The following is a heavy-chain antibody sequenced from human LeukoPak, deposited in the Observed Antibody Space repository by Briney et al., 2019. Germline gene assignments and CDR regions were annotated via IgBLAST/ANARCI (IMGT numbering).Heavy chain of an antibody. V-gene: IGHV4-39*01. CDR3: ARRYSYGSHIDY. J-gene: IGHJ4*02. D-gene: IGHD5-18*01. CDR2: IYYSGST. CDR1: GGSISSSSYY. Sequence: SETLSLTCTVSGGSISSSSYYWGWIRQPPGKGLEWIGSIYYSGSTYYNPSLKSRVTISVDTSKNQFSLKLSSVTAADTAVYYCARRYSYGSHIDYWGQGTLVTVSS.